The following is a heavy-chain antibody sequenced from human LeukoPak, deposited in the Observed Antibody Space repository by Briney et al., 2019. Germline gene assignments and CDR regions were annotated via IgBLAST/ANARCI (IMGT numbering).Heavy chain of an antibody. D-gene: IGHD2-15*01. Sequence: SETLSLTCTVSDGSISSSSYYWGWIRQPPGKGLEWIGSIYYSGSTYYNPSLKSRVTISVDTSKNQFSLKLSSVTAADTAVYYCARRKGYCSGGSCYNWFDPWGQGTLVTVSS. J-gene: IGHJ5*02. CDR1: DGSISSSSYY. CDR3: ARRKGYCSGGSCYNWFDP. V-gene: IGHV4-39*01. CDR2: IYYSGST.